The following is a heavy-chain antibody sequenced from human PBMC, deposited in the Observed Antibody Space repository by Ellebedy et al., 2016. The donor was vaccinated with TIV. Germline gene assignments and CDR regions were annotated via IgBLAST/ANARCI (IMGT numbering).Heavy chain of an antibody. D-gene: IGHD6-6*01. CDR2: IKQDGSEK. CDR3: VRAIGSSSSF. J-gene: IGHJ4*02. V-gene: IGHV3-7*04. CDR1: GFTFSDYW. Sequence: GGSLRLSXTASGFTFSDYWMIWVRQAPGKGLEWVANIKQDGSEKFYVDSVKGRFTISRDNTKNSLYLQMDSLRAEDTAVYYCVRAIGSSSSFWGQGTLVTVPS.